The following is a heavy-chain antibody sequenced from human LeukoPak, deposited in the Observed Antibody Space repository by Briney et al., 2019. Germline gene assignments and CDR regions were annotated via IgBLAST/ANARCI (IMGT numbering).Heavy chain of an antibody. Sequence: GGSLRLSGVASGFTFSDYRMSWVRQAPGKGLEGVANIKQDGGEGYCVDSVKGRFTISRDNAKNSLYLQMNSLRAEDTAVYYCAKDKSIGWSYYFDFWGQGTLVTVSS. CDR2: IKQDGGEG. CDR3: AKDKSIGWSYYFDF. CDR1: GFTFSDYR. D-gene: IGHD6-19*01. V-gene: IGHV3-7*03. J-gene: IGHJ4*02.